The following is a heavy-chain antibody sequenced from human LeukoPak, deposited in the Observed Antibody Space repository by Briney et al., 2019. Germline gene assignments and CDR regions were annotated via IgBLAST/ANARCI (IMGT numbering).Heavy chain of an antibody. CDR1: GGAITSGNYY. Sequence: SETLSLTCTVSGGAITSGNYYWSWIRQPAGKGLEWIGRLYTNGNTDYSPSLKSRVTISLDTYNNQFSLKLTSVTAADSAVYYCARLDYNLSYFDYWGQGTLVTVSS. CDR3: ARLDYNLSYFDY. J-gene: IGHJ4*02. CDR2: LYTNGNT. D-gene: IGHD1-1*01. V-gene: IGHV4-61*02.